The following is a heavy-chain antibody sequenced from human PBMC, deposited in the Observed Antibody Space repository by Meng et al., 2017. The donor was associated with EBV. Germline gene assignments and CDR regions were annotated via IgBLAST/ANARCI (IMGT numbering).Heavy chain of an antibody. CDR2: IYYTGST. J-gene: IGHJ5*02. CDR3: ARGDYTNYPRWFDP. Sequence: QLQLQESGPGLVKPSETLSLTCTVSGGSVNNESYYWGWIRQPPGKGLEYIGYIYYTGSTNYNSSLKSRVTISLDKSKNQFSLKLTSLTAADTAIYYCARGDYTNYPRWFDPWGQGTLVTVYS. D-gene: IGHD4-11*01. V-gene: IGHV4-61*01. CDR1: GGSVNNESYY.